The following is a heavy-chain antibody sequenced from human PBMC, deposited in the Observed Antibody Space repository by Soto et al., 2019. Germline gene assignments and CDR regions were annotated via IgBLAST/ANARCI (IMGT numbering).Heavy chain of an antibody. CDR3: ARADPPSKKQQAAPDY. CDR1: GFTFSSYG. D-gene: IGHD6-13*01. CDR2: IWYDGSNK. Sequence: HPGGSLRLSCAASGFTFSSYGMHWVRQAPGKGLEWVAVIWYDGSNKYYADSVKGRFTISRDNSKNTLYLQMNSLRAEDTAVYYCARADPPSKKQQAAPDYWGQGTLVTVSS. J-gene: IGHJ4*02. V-gene: IGHV3-33*01.